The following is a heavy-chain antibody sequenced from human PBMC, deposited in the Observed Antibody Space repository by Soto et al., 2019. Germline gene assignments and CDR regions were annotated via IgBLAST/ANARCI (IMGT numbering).Heavy chain of an antibody. J-gene: IGHJ6*02. D-gene: IGHD3-10*01. Sequence: GSLRLSCAASGFTFSSYCMNWVRQAQGKGLEWVSSISSSSSYIYYADSVKGRFTISRDNAKNSLYLQMNSLRAEDTAVYYCARDPDPLGWFGELSGYYGMDVWGQGTTVTVSS. CDR3: ARDPDPLGWFGELSGYYGMDV. CDR1: GFTFSSYC. CDR2: ISSSSSYI. V-gene: IGHV3-21*01.